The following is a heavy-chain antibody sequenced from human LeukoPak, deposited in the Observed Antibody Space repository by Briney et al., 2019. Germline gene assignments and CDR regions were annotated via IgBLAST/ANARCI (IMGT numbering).Heavy chain of an antibody. CDR3: ARGRLLWFGELLYPPIVDY. D-gene: IGHD3-10*01. J-gene: IGHJ4*02. Sequence: SQTLSLTCAVSGGSISSGGYFWSWIRQPPGKGLEWIGYIYHSGSTYYNPSLKSRVTISVDRSKNQFSLKLSSVTAADTAVYYCARGRLLWFGELLYPPIVDYWGQGTLVTVSS. CDR1: GGSISSGGYF. V-gene: IGHV4-30-2*01. CDR2: IYHSGST.